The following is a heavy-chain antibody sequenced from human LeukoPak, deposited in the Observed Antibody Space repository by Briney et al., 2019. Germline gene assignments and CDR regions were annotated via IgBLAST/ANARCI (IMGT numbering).Heavy chain of an antibody. CDR3: AREIGDYYDSSGYRTYYFDY. CDR1: GGSFSDYY. CDR2: INPSGST. J-gene: IGHJ4*02. D-gene: IGHD3-22*01. Sequence: PSETLSLTCAVYGGSFSDYYWSWIRQPPGKGLEWIGEINPSGSTNYNPSLKSRVTMSVDTSKNQISLKLSSVTAADTAVYYCAREIGDYYDSSGYRTYYFDYWGQGTLVTVSS. V-gene: IGHV4-34*01.